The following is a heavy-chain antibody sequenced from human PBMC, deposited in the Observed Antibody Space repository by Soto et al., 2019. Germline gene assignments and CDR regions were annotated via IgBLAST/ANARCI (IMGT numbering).Heavy chain of an antibody. Sequence: QVQLVQSGAEVKKPGSSVKVSCKASGGTFSSYAISWVRQAPGQGLEWMGGIIPIFGTANYAQKFQGRVTITADESTSTAYMELSSLRSEDTAVYYCASPLVGGNYYYYGMDVWGRGTTVTVSS. J-gene: IGHJ6*02. CDR2: IIPIFGTA. D-gene: IGHD2-15*01. CDR3: ASPLVGGNYYYYGMDV. V-gene: IGHV1-69*01. CDR1: GGTFSSYA.